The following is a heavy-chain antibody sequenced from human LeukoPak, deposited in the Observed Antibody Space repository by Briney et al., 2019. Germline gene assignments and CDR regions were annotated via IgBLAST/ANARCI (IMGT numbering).Heavy chain of an antibody. V-gene: IGHV7-4-1*02. CDR2: INTNTGNP. CDR1: GYTFTSYA. CDR3: ARSYAYDILTGYADP. D-gene: IGHD3-9*01. Sequence: ASVKVSCRASGYTFTSYAMNWVRQAPGQGLEWMGWINTNTGNPTYAQGFTGRFVFSLDTSVSTAYLQISSLKAEDTAVYYCARSYAYDILTGYADPWGQGTLVTVSS. J-gene: IGHJ5*02.